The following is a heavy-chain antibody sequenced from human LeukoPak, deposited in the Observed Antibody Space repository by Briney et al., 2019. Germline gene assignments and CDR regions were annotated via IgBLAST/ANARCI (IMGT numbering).Heavy chain of an antibody. D-gene: IGHD4-17*01. Sequence: SETLSLTCTVSGGSISSYYWSWIRQPPGKGLEWIGYIYYSGSTNYNPSLKSRVTISVDTSKNQFSLKLSSVTAADTAVYYCARIPGGYGDYVFYFDYWGQGTLVTVSS. J-gene: IGHJ4*02. V-gene: IGHV4-59*08. CDR1: GGSISSYY. CDR3: ARIPGGYGDYVFYFDY. CDR2: IYYSGST.